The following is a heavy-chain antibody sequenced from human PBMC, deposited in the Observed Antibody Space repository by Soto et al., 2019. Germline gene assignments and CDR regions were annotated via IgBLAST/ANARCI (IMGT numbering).Heavy chain of an antibody. J-gene: IGHJ6*04. CDR2: ISTTSTYI. CDR1: GFTFSGDA. CDR3: TRGYVMDV. V-gene: IGHV3-21*01. D-gene: IGHD2-2*01. Sequence: GSLRLSCAASGFTFSGDAMNWVRQAPGEWLEWFSSISTTSTYIYYADSVKGRFTISRDNANNSLHLQMNSLRAEDTAVYYCTRGYVMDVWGEGRTVTVYS.